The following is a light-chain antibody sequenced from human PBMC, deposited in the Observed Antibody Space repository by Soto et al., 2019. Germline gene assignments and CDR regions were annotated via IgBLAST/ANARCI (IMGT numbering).Light chain of an antibody. CDR3: QQYDTSPRT. J-gene: IGKJ1*01. CDR1: QSVSSNY. Sequence: EIVLTQSPGTLSLSPGERATLSCRASQSVSSNYLAWYQQKRGQAPRLLIYGASSRATGIPTRISGSGSGIDFTLTISRLEPEDFAVYYCQQYDTSPRTFGQGTKVEI. CDR2: GAS. V-gene: IGKV3-20*01.